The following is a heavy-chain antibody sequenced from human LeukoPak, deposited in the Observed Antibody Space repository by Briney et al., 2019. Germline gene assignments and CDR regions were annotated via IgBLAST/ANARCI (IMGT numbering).Heavy chain of an antibody. CDR2: IIPMFGTA. CDR3: ARGVDSGYQLHRLWFDP. D-gene: IGHD2-2*01. CDR1: GGTFSIYA. J-gene: IGHJ5*02. V-gene: IGHV1-69*05. Sequence: GSSVKVSFKASGGTFSIYAISWVRQAPGQGLEWMGGIIPMFGTANYAQKFQGRVMITTDESTSTAYMELSSLRSEDTAVYYCARGVDSGYQLHRLWFDPWGQGTLVTVSS.